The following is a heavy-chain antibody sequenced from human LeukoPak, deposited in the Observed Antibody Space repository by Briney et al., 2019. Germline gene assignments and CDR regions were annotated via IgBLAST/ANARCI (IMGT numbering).Heavy chain of an antibody. D-gene: IGHD1-14*01. V-gene: IGHV3-9*01. Sequence: PGRSLILSWAAAGCTFGDYAMHWVRQAPGKGLEWGSGINWNSASTGYADSVKGRFTISRDNVMNSLYLQMNRLSPEDTALYSCVKDSRNPYRPEGPFDPWGQGTLVTVSS. CDR1: GCTFGDYA. CDR3: VKDSRNPYRPEGPFDP. CDR2: INWNSAST. J-gene: IGHJ5*02.